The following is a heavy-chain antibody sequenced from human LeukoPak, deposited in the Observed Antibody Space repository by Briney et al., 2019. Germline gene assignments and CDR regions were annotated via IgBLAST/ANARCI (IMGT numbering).Heavy chain of an antibody. J-gene: IGHJ3*01. CDR2: ISSSGSDI. D-gene: IGHD3-22*01. Sequence: GALRLSCAASGFTFSNYEMHWVRQAPGKGLEWVSYISSSGSDIYYADSVKGRFTISRDNAKNSLYLHMNSLRAEDTAVYYCAKDGTGLTTRIPGFDVWGQGTLVTVTA. CDR1: GFTFSNYE. V-gene: IGHV3-48*03. CDR3: AKDGTGLTTRIPGFDV.